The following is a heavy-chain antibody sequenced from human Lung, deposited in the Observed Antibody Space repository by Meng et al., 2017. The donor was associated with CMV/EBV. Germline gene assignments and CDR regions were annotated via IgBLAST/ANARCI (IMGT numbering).Heavy chain of an antibody. CDR2: IYSADRA. D-gene: IGHD6-6*01. V-gene: IGHV3-53*01. CDR3: ARPLAIRPMLGYYYGLDV. CDR1: GFTVTDNY. Sequence: GESXKISCAASGFTVTDNYMIWVRQAPGKGLEWVSVIYSADRAYYADSVRGRFTISRDISKNTVYLQMLNLRAEDAAMYYCARPLAIRPMLGYYYGLDVWGPWNXV. J-gene: IGHJ6*01.